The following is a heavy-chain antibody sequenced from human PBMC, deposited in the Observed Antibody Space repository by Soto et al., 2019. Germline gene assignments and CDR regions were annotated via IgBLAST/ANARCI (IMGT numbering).Heavy chain of an antibody. Sequence: SVKVSCKASGGTFSSYAISWVRQAPGQGLEWMGGIIPIFGTANYAQKFQGRVTITADESTSTAYMELSSLRCEDTAVYYCEREQRRCCYYSEAATGYYYYGMDVWGQGTTVTVSS. D-gene: IGHD2-15*01. V-gene: IGHV1-69*13. J-gene: IGHJ6*02. CDR2: IIPIFGTA. CDR3: EREQRRCCYYSEAATGYYYYGMDV. CDR1: GGTFSSYA.